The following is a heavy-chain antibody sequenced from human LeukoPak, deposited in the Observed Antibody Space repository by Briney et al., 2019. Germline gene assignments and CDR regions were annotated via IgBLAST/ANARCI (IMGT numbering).Heavy chain of an antibody. V-gene: IGHV4-30-4*01. D-gene: IGHD4-23*01. Sequence: SETLSLTCTVSGGSIGNADDFWSWIRQTPGKGLEWIGYIYHSGTTTYNPSLNGRVTMSVDTSKNLLSLTLTSVTAADTAVYYCARLVDTVVTGYFDYWGQGTLVTVSS. J-gene: IGHJ4*02. CDR1: GGSIGNADDF. CDR2: IYHSGTT. CDR3: ARLVDTVVTGYFDY.